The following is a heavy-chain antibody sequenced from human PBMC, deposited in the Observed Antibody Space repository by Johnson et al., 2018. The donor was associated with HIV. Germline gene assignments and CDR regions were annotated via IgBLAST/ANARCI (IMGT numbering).Heavy chain of an antibody. Sequence: QEQLVESGGGVVQPGRSLRLSCAASGFTFSSYGMHWVRQAPGKGLEWVAVISYDGSDKYYADSVKGRFTISRDNSKNKLYLQMNSLRAEDTAVYYCAKEYLRYSGTYAGAFDIWGQGTMVTVSS. D-gene: IGHD1-26*01. CDR1: GFTFSSYG. CDR2: ISYDGSDK. J-gene: IGHJ3*02. CDR3: AKEYLRYSGTYAGAFDI. V-gene: IGHV3-30*18.